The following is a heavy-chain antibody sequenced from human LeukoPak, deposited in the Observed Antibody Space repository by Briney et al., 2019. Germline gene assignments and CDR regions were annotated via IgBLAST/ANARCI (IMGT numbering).Heavy chain of an antibody. J-gene: IGHJ4*02. CDR3: ASELSRGDEGFDY. Sequence: SVKVSCKASGGTFSSYAISWVRQAPGQGLEWMGGIIPIFGTANYAQKFQGRVTITADESTSTAYMELSSLRSEDTAVYYCASELSRGDEGFDYWGQGTLVTVSS. CDR2: IIPIFGTA. D-gene: IGHD3-10*01. CDR1: GGTFSSYA. V-gene: IGHV1-69*13.